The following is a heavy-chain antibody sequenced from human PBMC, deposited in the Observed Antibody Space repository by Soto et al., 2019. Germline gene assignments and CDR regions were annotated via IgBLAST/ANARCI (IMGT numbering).Heavy chain of an antibody. Sequence: QVQLQESGPGPVKPSQTLSLTCTVSGGSISSGDYYWSWIRQPPGKGLEWIGYIYYSGSTYYNPSLKSRVTISVDTSKNQFSLKLSSVTAADTAVYYCARAPDSSYVLPNDAFDIWGQGTMVTVSS. CDR1: GGSISSGDYY. V-gene: IGHV4-30-4*01. D-gene: IGHD2-21*01. CDR3: ARAPDSSYVLPNDAFDI. CDR2: IYYSGST. J-gene: IGHJ3*02.